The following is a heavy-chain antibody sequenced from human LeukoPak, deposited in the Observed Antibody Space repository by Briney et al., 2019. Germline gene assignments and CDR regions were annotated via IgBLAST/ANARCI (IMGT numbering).Heavy chain of an antibody. CDR2: IHYTGTT. CDR1: GGSVSGYF. D-gene: IGHD2-2*01. J-gene: IGHJ4*02. Sequence: PSETLSLTCTVSGGSVSGYFWSWIRQPPGKGLEWVAHIHYTGTTNYSPSLKSRLMISVDTSKNQFSLKVSSVTAADTAVYYCARGTDIVVVPAAYFDYWGQGTLVTVSS. CDR3: ARGTDIVVVPAAYFDY. V-gene: IGHV4-59*08.